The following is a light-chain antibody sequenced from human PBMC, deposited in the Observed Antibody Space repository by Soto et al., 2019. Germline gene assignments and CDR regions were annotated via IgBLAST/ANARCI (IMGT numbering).Light chain of an antibody. CDR2: KAS. Sequence: DIPMTQSPSTLSGSVGDRVTITCRASQTISSWLAWYQQKPGKAPKLLIYKASTLKSGVPSRFSGSGSETEFTLTISSLQPDDFATYYCQHYNSYSEAFGQGTKVELE. J-gene: IGKJ1*01. CDR3: QHYNSYSEA. V-gene: IGKV1-5*03. CDR1: QTISSW.